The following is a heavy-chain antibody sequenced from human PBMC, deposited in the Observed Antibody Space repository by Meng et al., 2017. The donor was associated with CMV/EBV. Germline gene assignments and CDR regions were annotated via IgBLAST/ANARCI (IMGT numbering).Heavy chain of an antibody. V-gene: IGHV3-23*03. CDR2: IYSGGSST. D-gene: IGHD2-2*01. CDR1: GFTFSSYA. CDR3: AKDLEDIVVVPAATNYYYYGTDV. J-gene: IGHJ6*02. Sequence: GESLKISCAASGFTFSSYAMSWVRQAPGKGLEWVSVIYSGGSSTYYADSVKGRFTISRDNSKNTLYLQMNSLRAEDTAVYYCAKDLEDIVVVPAATNYYYYGTDVWGQGTTVTVSS.